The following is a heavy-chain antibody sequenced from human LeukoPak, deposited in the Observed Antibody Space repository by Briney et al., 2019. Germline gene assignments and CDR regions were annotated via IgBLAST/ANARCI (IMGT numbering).Heavy chain of an antibody. J-gene: IGHJ4*02. V-gene: IGHV4-61*01. CDR1: GGSVSSGSYY. CDR2: IYYSGST. Sequence: TPSETLSLTCTVSGGSVSSGSYYWSWIRQPPGKGLEWIGYIYYSGSTNYNPSLKSRVTISVDTSKNQFSLKLSSVTAADTAVYYCARGSVVPAAIFDYWGQGTLVTVSS. D-gene: IGHD2-2*01. CDR3: ARGSVVPAAIFDY.